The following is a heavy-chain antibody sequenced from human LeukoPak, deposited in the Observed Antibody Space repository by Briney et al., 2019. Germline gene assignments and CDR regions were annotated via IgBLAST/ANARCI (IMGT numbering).Heavy chain of an antibody. CDR1: GFTFSSYA. J-gene: IGHJ4*02. CDR3: ARGRDYDSTGYLDY. V-gene: IGHV3-23*01. Sequence: GGSLRLSCAASGFTFSSYAMSWVRQAPGKGLEWVSAISASGASTYYADSVKGRFTISRDNSKNTLYLQMSGLRVEDTAVYYCARGRDYDSTGYLDYWGQGTLVTVSS. CDR2: ISASGAST. D-gene: IGHD3-22*01.